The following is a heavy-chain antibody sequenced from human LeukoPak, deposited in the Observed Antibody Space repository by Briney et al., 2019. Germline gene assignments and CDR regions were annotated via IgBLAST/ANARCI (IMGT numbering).Heavy chain of an antibody. V-gene: IGHV3-30-3*01. J-gene: IGHJ4*02. CDR1: GFTFRTYA. Sequence: GGSLRLSCETSGFTFRTYAMNWVRQAPGKGLEWVAVISYDGNNKYYADSVKGRFTISRDNSKNTLYLQMNSLRAEDTAVYYCAREAYGSGSFYFDYWGQGTLVTVSS. CDR2: ISYDGNNK. D-gene: IGHD3-10*01. CDR3: AREAYGSGSFYFDY.